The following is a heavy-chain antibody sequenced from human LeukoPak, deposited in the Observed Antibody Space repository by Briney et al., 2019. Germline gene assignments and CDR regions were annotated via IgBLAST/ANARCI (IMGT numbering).Heavy chain of an antibody. CDR3: AKPTCSGGRCYFDY. CDR2: ISDSGGST. Sequence: PGGSLRLSCAASGFTFSNYAMSWVRQALGRGLEWVSGISDSGGSTYYADSVKGRFTMSRDNSKNTLYLQMNSLRAEDTAVYYCAKPTCSGGRCYFDYWGQGTLVTVSS. J-gene: IGHJ4*02. V-gene: IGHV3-23*01. CDR1: GFTFSNYA. D-gene: IGHD2-15*01.